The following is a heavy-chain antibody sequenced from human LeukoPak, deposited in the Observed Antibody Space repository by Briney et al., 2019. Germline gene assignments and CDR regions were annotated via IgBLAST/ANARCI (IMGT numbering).Heavy chain of an antibody. V-gene: IGHV3-7*01. CDR1: GFTFNTYW. CDR3: ARDGFSSAINS. J-gene: IGHJ4*02. Sequence: GGSLRLSCEASGFTFNTYWMSWVRQTPGKGLEWVANIKEDGSQKNYVDSVRGRFTISRDNAKNSLYLQMNSLRAEDTAVYYCARDGFSSAINSWGQGTLVTVSS. CDR2: IKEDGSQK. D-gene: IGHD2-21*02.